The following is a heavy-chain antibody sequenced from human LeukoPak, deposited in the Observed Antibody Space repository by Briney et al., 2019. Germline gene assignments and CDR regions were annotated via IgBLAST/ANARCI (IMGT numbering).Heavy chain of an antibody. CDR3: ARSALITIFGVVQYYFDY. V-gene: IGHV5-51*01. J-gene: IGHJ4*02. D-gene: IGHD3-3*01. CDR2: IYPGDSDT. CDR1: GYSFTSYW. Sequence: GESLKISCKGSGYSFTSYWIGWVRQMPGKGLEWMGIIYPGDSDTRYSPSFQGQVTISADKSISTAYLQWSSLTASDTAMYYCARSALITIFGVVQYYFDYWGQGTLVTVSS.